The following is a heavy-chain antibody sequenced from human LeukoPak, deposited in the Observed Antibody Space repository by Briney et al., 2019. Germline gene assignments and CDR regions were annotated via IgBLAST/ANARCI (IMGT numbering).Heavy chain of an antibody. CDR2: ISSDGSVI. Sequence: PGGSLRLSCAASGFTFSSYWMHWVRQAPEKGLVWVSRISSDGSVITYADSVKGRFTISRDNAKNTLYLQMNSLRAEDTAVYYCAISVAGPSWFDPWGPGTLVTVSS. CDR1: GFTFSSYW. CDR3: AISVAGPSWFDP. V-gene: IGHV3-74*01. D-gene: IGHD6-19*01. J-gene: IGHJ5*02.